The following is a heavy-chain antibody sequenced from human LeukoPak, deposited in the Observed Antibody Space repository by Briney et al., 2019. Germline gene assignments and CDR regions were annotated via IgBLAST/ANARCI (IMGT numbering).Heavy chain of an antibody. Sequence: GGSLRLSCAASGFALSSHWMTWVRQGPGRGPEWVANVNRDGSETYYLDSVKGRFTISKDNAKNSLYLQMSSLRAEDTALYHCARNNGMDVWGQGTTVIVSS. CDR2: VNRDGSET. CDR1: GFALSSHW. CDR3: ARNNGMDV. J-gene: IGHJ6*02. V-gene: IGHV3-7*03.